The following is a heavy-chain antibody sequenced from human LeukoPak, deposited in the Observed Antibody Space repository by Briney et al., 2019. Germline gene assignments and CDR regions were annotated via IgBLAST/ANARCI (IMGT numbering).Heavy chain of an antibody. V-gene: IGHV3-7*01. J-gene: IGHJ4*02. CDR1: GFTFSSYR. CDR2: IKQDGSEK. CDR3: ARDSDIVVVPAAWYYFDY. Sequence: GGSLRLSCAASGFTFSSYRMSWVRQAPGKGLEWVANIKQDGSEKYYVDSVKGRFTISRDNAKNSLYLQMNSQRAEDTAVYYCARDSDIVVVPAAWYYFDYWGQGTLVTVSS. D-gene: IGHD2-2*01.